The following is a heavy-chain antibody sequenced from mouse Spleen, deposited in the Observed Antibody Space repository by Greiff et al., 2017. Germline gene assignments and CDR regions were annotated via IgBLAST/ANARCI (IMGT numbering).Heavy chain of an antibody. V-gene: IGHV1-82*01. CDR1: GYAFSSSW. CDR2: IYPGDGDT. J-gene: IGHJ4*01. CDR3: ASNYDAMDY. Sequence: VQLQQSGPELVKPGASVKISCKASGYAFSSSWMNWVKQRPGKGLEWIGRIYPGDGDTNYNGKFKGKATLTADKSSSTAYMQLSSLTSEDSAVYFCASNYDAMDYWVQGTSVTVSS.